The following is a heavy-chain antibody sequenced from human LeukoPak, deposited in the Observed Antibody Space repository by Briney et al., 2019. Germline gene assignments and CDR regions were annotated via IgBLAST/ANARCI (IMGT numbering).Heavy chain of an antibody. Sequence: GGSLRLSCAASGFPFSSYWMSWVRQAPGKGLEWVANIKQDGSETYYVDSVRGRFTISRDNAKRSLYLQLNSLRAEDTAVYYCANGGRGAYWGQGTLVTVSS. J-gene: IGHJ4*02. V-gene: IGHV3-7*05. CDR2: IKQDGSET. D-gene: IGHD3-16*01. CDR1: GFPFSSYW. CDR3: ANGGRGAY.